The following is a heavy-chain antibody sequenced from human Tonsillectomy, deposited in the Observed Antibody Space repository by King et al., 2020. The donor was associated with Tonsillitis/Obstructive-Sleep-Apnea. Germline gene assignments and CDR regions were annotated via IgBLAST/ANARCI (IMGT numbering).Heavy chain of an antibody. Sequence: VQLVESGGGLVQPGRSLRLSCTASGFTFGDYAMSWVRQAPGKGLEWVGFIRSKAYGRTTEYAASVKGRFTISRDDSERIAYMQMNSLKTEDTAVYYCTRGDRPYAFDMWGQGTMVTVSS. CDR2: IRSKAYGRTT. D-gene: IGHD5-24*01. V-gene: IGHV3-49*04. J-gene: IGHJ3*02. CDR1: GFTFGDYA. CDR3: TRGDRPYAFDM.